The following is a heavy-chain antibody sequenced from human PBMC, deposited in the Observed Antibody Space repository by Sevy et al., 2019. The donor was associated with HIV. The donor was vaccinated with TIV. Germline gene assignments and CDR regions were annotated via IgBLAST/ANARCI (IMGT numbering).Heavy chain of an antibody. V-gene: IGHV3-48*03. Sequence: GGSLRLSCAASGFTFSSYEMNWVRQAPGKGLEWVSYISSSGSTIYYADSVKGRFTISRDNAKNSLYLQMNSLRAEDTAVYYCARGDKYSSGWYSWFDPWGQGTLVTVS. CDR1: GFTFSSYE. CDR2: ISSSGSTI. CDR3: ARGDKYSSGWYSWFDP. J-gene: IGHJ5*02. D-gene: IGHD6-19*01.